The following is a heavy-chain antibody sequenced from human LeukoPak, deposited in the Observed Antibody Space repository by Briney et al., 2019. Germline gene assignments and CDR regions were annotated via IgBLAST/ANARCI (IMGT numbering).Heavy chain of an antibody. D-gene: IGHD5-18*01. Sequence: PGGSLRLSCAASGFTFSSYSMNWVRQAPGKGLEWISYIGSSSSTIYYADSVKGRFTISRDNAKNSLYLQMNSLRAEDTAVYYCAREYTSDAFDIWGQGTLVTVSS. CDR1: GFTFSSYS. CDR3: AREYTSDAFDI. CDR2: IGSSSSTI. J-gene: IGHJ3*02. V-gene: IGHV3-48*04.